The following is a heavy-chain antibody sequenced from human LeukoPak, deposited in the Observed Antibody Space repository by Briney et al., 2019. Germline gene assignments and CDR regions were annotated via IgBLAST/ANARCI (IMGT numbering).Heavy chain of an antibody. Sequence: GGSLRLSCAASGFTFSSYATHWVRQAPGKGLEYVSAISSNGGSTYYANSVKGRFTISRDNSKNTLYLQMGSLRAEDMAVYYCARVRRWLQLSFDYWGQGTLVTVSS. D-gene: IGHD5-24*01. CDR2: ISSNGGST. CDR1: GFTFSSYA. CDR3: ARVRRWLQLSFDY. V-gene: IGHV3-64*01. J-gene: IGHJ4*02.